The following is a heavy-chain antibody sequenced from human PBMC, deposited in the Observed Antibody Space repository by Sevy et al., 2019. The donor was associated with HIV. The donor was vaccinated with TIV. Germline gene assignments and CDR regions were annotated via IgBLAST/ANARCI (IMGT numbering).Heavy chain of an antibody. CDR3: ATGLAVAVDY. CDR1: GGTFSSQA. CDR2: IFPIFSAA. Sequence: ASVKVSCKASGGTFSSQAISWVRQAPGQGLEWMGGIFPIFSAATYAQKFQGRVRITADEATSTAYMELSRLRSEDTAVYYCATGLAVAVDYWGQGTLVTVSS. J-gene: IGHJ4*02. D-gene: IGHD6-19*01. V-gene: IGHV1-69*13.